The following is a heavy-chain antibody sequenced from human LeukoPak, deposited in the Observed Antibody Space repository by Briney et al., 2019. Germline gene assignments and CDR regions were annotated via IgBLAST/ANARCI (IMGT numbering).Heavy chain of an antibody. CDR2: ISSSSYT. J-gene: IGHJ3*02. V-gene: IGHV3-11*03. CDR1: GFTFSDYY. Sequence: PWGSLRLSCAASGFTFSDYYMSWIRQAPGKGLEWVSYISSSSYTNYADSVKGRFTISRDTAKNSLYLQVNSLRAEVTALYYCARIDTYYYDSSGYYSAFDIWGQGTIVTVSS. D-gene: IGHD3-22*01. CDR3: ARIDTYYYDSSGYYSAFDI.